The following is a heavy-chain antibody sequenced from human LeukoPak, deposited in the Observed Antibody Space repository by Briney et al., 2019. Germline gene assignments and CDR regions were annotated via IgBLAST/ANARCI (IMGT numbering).Heavy chain of an antibody. D-gene: IGHD3-22*01. CDR1: GFTFSSYA. CDR2: ISSNGGST. J-gene: IGHJ4*02. CDR3: ARASLTYYDSGGHYLDC. Sequence: GGSLRLSCAASGFTFSSYAMHWVRQAPGKGLEYVSAISSNGGSTNYANSVKGRFTISRDNSENTLYLQMGSLRAEDMAVYYCARASLTYYDSGGHYLDCWGQGTPVTVSS. V-gene: IGHV3-64*01.